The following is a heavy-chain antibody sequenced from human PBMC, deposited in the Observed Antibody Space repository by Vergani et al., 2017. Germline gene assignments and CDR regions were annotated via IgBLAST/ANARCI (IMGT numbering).Heavy chain of an antibody. CDR1: GFTFSSYA. J-gene: IGHJ5*02. V-gene: IGHV3-64*01. CDR2: ISSNGGST. Sequence: EVQLVESGGGLVQPGGSLRLSCAASGFTFSSYAMHWVRQAPGKGLEYVSAISSNGGSTYYANSVKGRFTISRDNSKNTLYLQMGSLRAEDMAVYYWARLYCSGGSCSQWCWFDPWGQGTLVTVSS. D-gene: IGHD2-15*01. CDR3: ARLYCSGGSCSQWCWFDP.